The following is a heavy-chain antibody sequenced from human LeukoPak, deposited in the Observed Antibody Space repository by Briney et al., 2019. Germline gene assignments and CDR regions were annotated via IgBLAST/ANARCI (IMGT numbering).Heavy chain of an antibody. J-gene: IGHJ4*02. CDR2: IYHSGST. CDR1: XXXIXXXYY. V-gene: IGHV4-38-2*01. CDR3: XXXXXXXXXXXXDY. Sequence: SXXXIXXXYYWGWIRQPPGKGLEWIGSIYHSGSTYXNPSLKSRVTISVDTSKNQFSLKLSSVTAADTAVYYCXXXXXXXXXXXXDYWGXXTXVTVSS.